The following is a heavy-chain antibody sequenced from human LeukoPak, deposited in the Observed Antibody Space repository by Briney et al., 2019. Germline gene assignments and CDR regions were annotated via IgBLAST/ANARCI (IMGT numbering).Heavy chain of an antibody. CDR3: MRDWVDYWVDY. CDR1: GFTFTGYY. J-gene: IGHJ4*02. Sequence: ASVKVSCKTSGFTFTGYYIHWVRQAPGQRPEWMGWINPSSGGTDYGQKFKGRVTMTRDTSINTAYMELGNLTSDDSAVYYCMRDWVDYWVDYWGQGTLVTVSS. D-gene: IGHD4-11*01. V-gene: IGHV1-2*02. CDR2: INPSSGGT.